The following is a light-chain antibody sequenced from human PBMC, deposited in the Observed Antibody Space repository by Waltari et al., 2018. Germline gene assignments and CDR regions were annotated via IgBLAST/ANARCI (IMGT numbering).Light chain of an antibody. CDR2: HAS. Sequence: VLTQSPGTLSLSPGERATLSCRASQRVIKYLAWYQQKPGRAPRLLIYHASTRATGIPDRFSGSGSGTDFSLTISRLEPEDFAVYYCQKYDSLPATFGQGTRVEIK. CDR1: QRVIKY. CDR3: QKYDSLPAT. V-gene: IGKV3-20*01. J-gene: IGKJ1*01.